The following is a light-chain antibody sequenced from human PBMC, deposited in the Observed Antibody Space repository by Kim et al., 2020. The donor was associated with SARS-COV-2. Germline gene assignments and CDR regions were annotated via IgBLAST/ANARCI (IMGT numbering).Light chain of an antibody. J-gene: IGLJ2*01. V-gene: IGLV7-46*01. CDR1: TGPVTSDHH. CDR2: DTS. CDR3: LLYYNGHRV. Sequence: PGGAVTLPCGPSTGPVTSDHHPYWFQQKPRQAPGTLIYDTSTQHSWTPARLSDSLLGGKAALTLSGALPEDEAEYYCLLYYNGHRVFGGGTQLTVL.